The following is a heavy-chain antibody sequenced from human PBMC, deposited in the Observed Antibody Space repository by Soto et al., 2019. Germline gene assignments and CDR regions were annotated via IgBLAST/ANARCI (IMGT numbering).Heavy chain of an antibody. Sequence: SETLSLTCTVSGGSISSSSYYWGWIRQPPGKGLEWIGSIYYSGSTYYNPSLKSRVTISVDTSKNQFSLKLSSVTAADTAVYYCARSTDWFDPWGQGTLVTVSS. CDR3: ARSTDWFDP. CDR1: GGSISSSSYY. D-gene: IGHD2-2*01. V-gene: IGHV4-39*01. CDR2: IYYSGST. J-gene: IGHJ5*02.